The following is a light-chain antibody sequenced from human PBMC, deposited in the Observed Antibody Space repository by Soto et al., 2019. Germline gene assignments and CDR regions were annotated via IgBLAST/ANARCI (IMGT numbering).Light chain of an antibody. CDR2: DVT. Sequence: QSALTQPASVSGSPGQSVTISCSGSSSDVGAYNYVSWYQRHPGKAPKLMIYDVTTRPSGVSNRFSGSKSGNTASLTISGLQAEDEADYFCSSYTSSSTVVFGGGTKVTVL. CDR1: SSDVGAYNY. CDR3: SSYTSSSTVV. V-gene: IGLV2-14*01. J-gene: IGLJ3*02.